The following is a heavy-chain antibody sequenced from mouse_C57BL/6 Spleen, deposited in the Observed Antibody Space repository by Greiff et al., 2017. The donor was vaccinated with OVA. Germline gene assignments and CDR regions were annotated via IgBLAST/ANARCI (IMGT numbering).Heavy chain of an antibody. D-gene: IGHD2-1*01. CDR1: GFSLTSYG. CDR3: ARELYYGNYDAMDY. CDR2: IWSDGST. Sequence: VKLVESGPGLVAPSQSLSITCTVSGFSLTSYGVHWVRQPPGKGLEWLVVIWSDGSTTYNSALKSRLSISKDNSKSQVFLKMNSLQTDDTAMYYCARELYYGNYDAMDYWGQGTSVTVSS. V-gene: IGHV2-6*03. J-gene: IGHJ4*01.